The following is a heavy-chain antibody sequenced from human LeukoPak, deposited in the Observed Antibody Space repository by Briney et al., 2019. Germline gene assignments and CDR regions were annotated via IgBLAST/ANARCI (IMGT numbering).Heavy chain of an antibody. CDR1: GGALSSYY. D-gene: IGHD6-6*01. CDR3: ARDRGAARWYFDY. Sequence: PSETLSLTCTVSGGALSSYYWGWIRQPPGKGLEWIGYIYYSGSTNYNPSLKSRVTISVDTSKNQFSLKLSSVTAADTAVYYCARDRGAARWYFDYWGQGTLVTVSS. J-gene: IGHJ4*02. V-gene: IGHV4-59*01. CDR2: IYYSGST.